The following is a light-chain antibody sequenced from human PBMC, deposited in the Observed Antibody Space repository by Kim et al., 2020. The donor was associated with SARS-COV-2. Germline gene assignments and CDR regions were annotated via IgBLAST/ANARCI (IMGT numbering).Light chain of an antibody. CDR3: QQLNSFPPV. J-gene: IGKJ3*01. CDR1: QGISSY. Sequence: ASVGDRVTITCLASQGISSYLAWYQQIPGKAPNLLIYDATTLQSGVPSRFSGGGSGTDFTLTISSLQPEDFATYYCQQLNSFPPVFGPGTKVAIK. CDR2: DAT. V-gene: IGKV1-9*01.